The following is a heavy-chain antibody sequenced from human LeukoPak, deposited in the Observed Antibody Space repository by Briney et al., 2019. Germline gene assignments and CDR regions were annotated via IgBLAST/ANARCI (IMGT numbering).Heavy chain of an antibody. V-gene: IGHV4-4*07. CDR1: GGSISSYY. CDR3: ARGGYSYYYYYGMDV. CDR2: IYTSRST. D-gene: IGHD5-18*01. Sequence: SETLSLTCTVSGGSISSYYWSWIRQPAGKGLEWIWRIYTSRSTNYNPSLKSRVTMSVDTSKNQFSLKLSSVTAADTAVYYCARGGYSYYYYYGMDVWGQGTTVTVSS. J-gene: IGHJ6*02.